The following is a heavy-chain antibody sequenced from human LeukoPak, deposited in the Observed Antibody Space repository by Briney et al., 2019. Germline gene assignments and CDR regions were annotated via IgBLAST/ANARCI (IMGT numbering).Heavy chain of an antibody. J-gene: IGHJ6*03. CDR2: INAGNGNT. D-gene: IGHD2-15*01. CDR3: ARDVGSCSGGSCYSWSYYYYMDV. CDR1: GYTFTSYA. Sequence: ASVKVSCKASGYTFTSYAMHWVRQAPGQRLEWMGWINAGNGNTKYSQEFQGRVTITRDTSASTVYMELRSLRSDDTAVYYCARDVGSCSGGSCYSWSYYYYMDVWGKGTTVTISS. V-gene: IGHV1-3*01.